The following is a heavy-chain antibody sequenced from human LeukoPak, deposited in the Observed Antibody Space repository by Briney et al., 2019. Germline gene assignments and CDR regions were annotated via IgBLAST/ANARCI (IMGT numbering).Heavy chain of an antibody. D-gene: IGHD5-24*01. J-gene: IGHJ4*02. CDR3: ARVWEMASIQGY. V-gene: IGHV3-23*01. CDR1: GFTFSSCA. CDR2: ISGSGGGT. Sequence: GGSLRLSCAASGFTFSSCAMSWVRQAPGKGLEWVSAISGSGGGTYYADSVKGRFTISRDNSKNTLYLQMNSLRAEDTAVYYCARVWEMASIQGYWGQGTLVTVSS.